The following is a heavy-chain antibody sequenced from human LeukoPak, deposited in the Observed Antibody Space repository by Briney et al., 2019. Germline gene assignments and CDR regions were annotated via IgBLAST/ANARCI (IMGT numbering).Heavy chain of an antibody. D-gene: IGHD5-24*01. CDR3: AKFDGYSYYGMDV. J-gene: IGHJ6*02. Sequence: PSETLSLTCTVSGGSLNTYYWSWIRQPPGEGLQWIGYIYYDGSTNYNPSLEGRATISADTSKNQVSLKLSAVSAADSALYYCAKFDGYSYYGMDVWGQGTTVTVSS. CDR1: GGSLNTYY. CDR2: IYYDGST. V-gene: IGHV4-59*01.